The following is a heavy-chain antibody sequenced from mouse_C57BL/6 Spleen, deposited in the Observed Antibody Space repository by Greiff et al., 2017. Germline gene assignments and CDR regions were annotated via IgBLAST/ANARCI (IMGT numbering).Heavy chain of an antibody. CDR2: IDPETGGT. Sequence: VNVVESGAELVRPGASVTLSCKASGYTFTDYEMHWVKQTPVHGLEWIGAIDPETGGTAYNQKFKGKAILTADKSSSTAYMELRSLTSEDSAVYYCTRWLLPYWGQGTLVTVSA. CDR3: TRWLLPY. V-gene: IGHV1-15*01. D-gene: IGHD2-3*01. J-gene: IGHJ3*01. CDR1: GYTFTDYE.